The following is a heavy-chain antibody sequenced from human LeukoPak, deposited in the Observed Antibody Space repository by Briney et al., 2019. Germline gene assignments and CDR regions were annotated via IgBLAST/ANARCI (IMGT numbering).Heavy chain of an antibody. CDR2: IYYSGST. CDR3: AREYDILTGYYINRGYYYYGMDV. V-gene: IGHV4-59*12. D-gene: IGHD3-9*01. CDR1: GGSISSYY. Sequence: SETLSLTCTVSGGSISSYYWSWIRQPPGKGLEWIGYIYYSGSTNYNPSLKSRVTISVDTSKNQFSLQLNSVTPEDTAVYYCAREYDILTGYYINRGYYYYGMDVWGQGTTVTVSS. J-gene: IGHJ6*02.